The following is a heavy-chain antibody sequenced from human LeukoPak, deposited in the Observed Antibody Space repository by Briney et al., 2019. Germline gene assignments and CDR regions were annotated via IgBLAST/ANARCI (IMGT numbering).Heavy chain of an antibody. CDR1: GFTFDDYG. CDR2: INWNGGST. Sequence: GGSLRLSCAASGFTFDDYGMSWVRQAPGKGLEWVSGINWNGGSTGYADSVKGRFTISRDNAKDSLYLQMNSLRAEDTAVYYCARVDYCSGGSCYSEGWFDPWGQGTLVTVSS. CDR3: ARVDYCSGGSCYSEGWFDP. V-gene: IGHV3-20*04. D-gene: IGHD2-15*01. J-gene: IGHJ5*02.